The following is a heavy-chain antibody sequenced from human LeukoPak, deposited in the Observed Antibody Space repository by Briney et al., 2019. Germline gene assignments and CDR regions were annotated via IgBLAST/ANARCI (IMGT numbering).Heavy chain of an antibody. CDR3: ARGGFTGTKPFDY. CDR2: ISYDGSSK. D-gene: IGHD1-1*01. V-gene: IGHV3-30*04. Sequence: GRSLRLSCAASGLTFSSYAMHWVRQAPGKGLEWVAVISYDGSSKYYADSVKGRFTISRDNSKNTLYLQMNSLRAEDTAVYYCARGGFTGTKPFDYWGQGTLVTVSS. CDR1: GLTFSSYA. J-gene: IGHJ4*02.